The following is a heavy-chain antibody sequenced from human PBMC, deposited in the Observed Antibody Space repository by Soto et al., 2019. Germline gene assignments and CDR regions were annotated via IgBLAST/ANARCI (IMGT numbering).Heavy chain of an antibody. CDR1: GLTFRIYS. Sequence: GSLRPPCAASGLTFRIYSMHWVRQSPGKGLEWVAVMWYDGTNKYYGESVKGRFTISRDNSENTLYLQMNSLRVEDTAVYYCARDATFGTKGGSFDIWGHGTLVTVSS. CDR3: ARDATFGTKGGSFDI. V-gene: IGHV3-33*01. J-gene: IGHJ3*02. CDR2: MWYDGTNK. D-gene: IGHD3-16*01.